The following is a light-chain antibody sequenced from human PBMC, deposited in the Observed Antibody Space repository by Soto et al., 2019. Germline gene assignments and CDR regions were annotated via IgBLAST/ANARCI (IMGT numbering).Light chain of an antibody. CDR1: QSISSW. CDR3: QEYNSYSWT. CDR2: KAS. Sequence: DIQMTQSPSTLSASVGDRVTITCRASQSISSWLAWYQQKPGKAPKLLIYKASSLESGVPSRFSGSGSGTEFSLTISSLQPDDSVTYYCQEYNSYSWTFGQGTKVEIK. V-gene: IGKV1-5*03. J-gene: IGKJ1*01.